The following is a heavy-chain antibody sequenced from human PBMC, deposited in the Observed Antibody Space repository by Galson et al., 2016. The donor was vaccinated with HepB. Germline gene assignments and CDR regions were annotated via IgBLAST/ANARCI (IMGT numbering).Heavy chain of an antibody. D-gene: IGHD3-10*01. CDR2: ISDSGGST. J-gene: IGHJ4*02. Sequence: SLRLSCAASGFTFTNYAMSWAPQAPGKWLEWVSTISDSGGSTYYADSVKGRFTISSDNPKNTLYLQMNSLRAEDTAVYYCAKESDYNVHPFDYWGRGTLVTVSS. CDR3: AKESDYNVHPFDY. CDR1: GFTFTNYA. V-gene: IGHV3-23*01.